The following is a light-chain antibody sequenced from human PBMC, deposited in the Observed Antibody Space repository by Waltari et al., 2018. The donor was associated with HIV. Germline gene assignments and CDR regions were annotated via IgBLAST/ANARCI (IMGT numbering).Light chain of an antibody. CDR2: EVS. CDR3: CSYAGKSNTFLI. CDR1: RNDVGSYNF. Sequence: QSALTQPASVSGSPGQSITISCTGTRNDVGSYNFVSWYQQHPGKAPRLIIYEVSKRPSGVSNRFSGSKSGNTASLTISGLQAEDEADYSCCSYAGKSNTFLIFGGGTKLTVL. V-gene: IGLV2-23*02. J-gene: IGLJ2*01.